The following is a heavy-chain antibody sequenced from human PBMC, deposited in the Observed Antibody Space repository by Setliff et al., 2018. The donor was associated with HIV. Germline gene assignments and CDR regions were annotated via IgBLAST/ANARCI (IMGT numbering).Heavy chain of an antibody. J-gene: IGHJ5*02. CDR2: ISGSGGST. Sequence: LRLSCAASGFMFSSYAMSWVRQAPGKGLEWVSTISGSGGSTYYADSVKGRFTISRDNSKNTLYLQMNSLRAEDTAVYYCARARKGDWNLSYWFDPWGQGTLVTVSS. D-gene: IGHD1-1*01. CDR3: ARARKGDWNLSYWFDP. CDR1: GFMFSSYA. V-gene: IGHV3-23*01.